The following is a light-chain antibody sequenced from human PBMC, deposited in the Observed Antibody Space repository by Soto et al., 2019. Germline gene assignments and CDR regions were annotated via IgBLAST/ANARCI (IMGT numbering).Light chain of an antibody. CDR3: QQSYTSPRT. Sequence: DIQLTQSPSLLSASVGDRVTITCRASQGISTFLAWYQKKPGTPPKLLIYDASNLQTGVSSRFSGSGSGAEFALTISSLQPEDFATYYCQQSYTSPRTFGQGTKLDIK. CDR2: DAS. CDR1: QGISTF. J-gene: IGKJ2*01. V-gene: IGKV1-39*01.